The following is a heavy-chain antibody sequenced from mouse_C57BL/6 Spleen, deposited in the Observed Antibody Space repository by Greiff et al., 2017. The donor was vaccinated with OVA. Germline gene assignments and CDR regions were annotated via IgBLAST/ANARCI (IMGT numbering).Heavy chain of an antibody. J-gene: IGHJ1*03. Sequence: QVQLQQSGAELARPGASVKMSCKASGYTFTSYTMHWVKQRPGQGLEWIGYINPSSGYTKYNQKFKDKATLTADKSSSTAYMQLSSLTSEDSAVYYCANNYYGSSYEYFDVWGTGTTVTVSS. CDR3: ANNYYGSSYEYFDV. CDR2: INPSSGYT. D-gene: IGHD1-1*01. CDR1: GYTFTSYT. V-gene: IGHV1-4*01.